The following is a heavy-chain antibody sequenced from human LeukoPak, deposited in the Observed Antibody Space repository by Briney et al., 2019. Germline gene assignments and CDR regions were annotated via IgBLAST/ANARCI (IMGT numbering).Heavy chain of an antibody. V-gene: IGHV4-59*11. Sequence: SETLSLTCTVSGDSITTHYWNWIRQPPGKGLEWIGYIHYTGSTDLNPSLKSRVTMSVDTSKNQFSLKLSSVSAADTAVYFCARWGDAAGTRGLFAFDVCGQGTMVTVSS. CDR1: GDSITTHY. CDR2: IHYTGST. J-gene: IGHJ3*01. D-gene: IGHD6-19*01. CDR3: ARWGDAAGTRGLFAFDV.